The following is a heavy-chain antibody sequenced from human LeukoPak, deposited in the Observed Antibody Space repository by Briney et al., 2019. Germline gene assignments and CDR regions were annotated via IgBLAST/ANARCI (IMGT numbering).Heavy chain of an antibody. CDR3: ARSSSGRLDS. J-gene: IGHJ4*02. CDR1: GFTLDDYA. Sequence: GGSLRLSCVASGFTLDDYALHWVRQGPGKGLEWISLISGDGDNTYYADSVKGRFTISRDNAKNSLYLQMNSLRDEDTAVYYCARSSSGRLDSWGQGTLVTVSS. D-gene: IGHD6-19*01. V-gene: IGHV3-43*02. CDR2: ISGDGDNT.